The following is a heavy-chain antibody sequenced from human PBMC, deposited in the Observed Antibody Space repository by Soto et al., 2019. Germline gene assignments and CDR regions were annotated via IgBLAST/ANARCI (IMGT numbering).Heavy chain of an antibody. D-gene: IGHD6-13*01. Sequence: GWSLRLSCASSVFTFSSYWMRWVRQAPGKGLEWVANIKQDGSEKYYVDSVKGRFTISRDNAKNSLYLQMNSLRAEDTAVYYCARGDSSSWLGYYYYGMDVWGQGTTVTVSS. J-gene: IGHJ6*02. CDR1: VFTFSSYW. V-gene: IGHV3-7*03. CDR3: ARGDSSSWLGYYYYGMDV. CDR2: IKQDGSEK.